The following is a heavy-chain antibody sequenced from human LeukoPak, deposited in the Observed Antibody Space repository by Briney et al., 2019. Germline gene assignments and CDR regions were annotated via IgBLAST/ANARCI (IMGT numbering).Heavy chain of an antibody. CDR1: GYSITSSNW. CDR3: ARIAVDSGIYFDY. Sequence: SDTLSLTCAVSGYSITSSNWWGWIRQPPGKGLEWIGYIYSSGSTYYNPSLKSRVTMSVDTSKNQFSLKLSSVTAMDTAVYYCARIAVDSGIYFDYWGQGTPVTVSS. J-gene: IGHJ4*02. D-gene: IGHD5-18*01. CDR2: IYSSGST. V-gene: IGHV4-28*01.